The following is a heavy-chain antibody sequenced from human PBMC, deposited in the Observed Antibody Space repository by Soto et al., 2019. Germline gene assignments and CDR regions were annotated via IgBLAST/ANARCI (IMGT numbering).Heavy chain of an antibody. V-gene: IGHV4-59*08. Sequence: PSETLSLTCTVSGGSISSYYWSWIRQPPGKGLEWIGYIYYSGSTNYNPSLKSRVAISVDTSKNQFSLKLSSVTAADTAVYYCARLGCSSTSCYPWFDPWGQGTLVTVSS. CDR3: ARLGCSSTSCYPWFDP. J-gene: IGHJ5*02. CDR1: GGSISSYY. D-gene: IGHD2-2*01. CDR2: IYYSGST.